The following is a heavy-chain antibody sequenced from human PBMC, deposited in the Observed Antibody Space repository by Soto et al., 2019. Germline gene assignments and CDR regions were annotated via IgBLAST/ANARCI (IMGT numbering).Heavy chain of an antibody. Sequence: PSETLSLTCAISGGSFSGYYWSWIRQPPGKGLEWIGEINHDGITNYNPSLKSRVTISLDTSKNQFSLKLTSVTAADTAVYYCAGRYCTGGSCYRPRGQGTLVTVSS. D-gene: IGHD2-15*01. J-gene: IGHJ4*02. CDR1: GGSFSGYY. CDR3: AGRYCTGGSCYRP. V-gene: IGHV4-34*01. CDR2: INHDGIT.